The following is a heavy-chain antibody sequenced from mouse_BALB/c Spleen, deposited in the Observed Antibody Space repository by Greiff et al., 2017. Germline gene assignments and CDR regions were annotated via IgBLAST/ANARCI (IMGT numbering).Heavy chain of an antibody. CDR3: ARAGYYRYDPFAY. D-gene: IGHD2-14*01. Sequence: EVQLVESGGGLVQPGGSLKLSCAASGFAFSRYWMSWVRQAPGKGLEWIGEINPDSSTINYTPSLKDKFIISRDNAKNTLYLQMSKVRSEDTALYYCARAGYYRYDPFAYWGQGTLVTVSA. CDR1: GFAFSRYW. CDR2: INPDSSTI. V-gene: IGHV4-1*02. J-gene: IGHJ3*01.